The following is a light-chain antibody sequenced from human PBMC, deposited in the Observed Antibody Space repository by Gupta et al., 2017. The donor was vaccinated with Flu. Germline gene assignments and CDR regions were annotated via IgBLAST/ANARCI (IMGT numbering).Light chain of an antibody. CDR3: SSYTSSNTLV. CDR2: EVS. CDR1: NSDVGGYHF. Sequence: QSALTQPASVSGSPGQSITISCPGTNSDVGGYHFVSWYQQHPGKAPKRMIYEVSNRPSGVSNRFSGSKSGNSASLTISGLQAEDEADYYCSSYTSSNTLVFGGGTKLTVL. V-gene: IGLV2-14*01. J-gene: IGLJ3*02.